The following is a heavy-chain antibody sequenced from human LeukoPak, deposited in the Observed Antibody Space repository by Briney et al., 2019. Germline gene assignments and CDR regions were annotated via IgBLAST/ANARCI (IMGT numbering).Heavy chain of an antibody. V-gene: IGHV4-59*01. CDR3: ARAEGRYCSSTSCYTFDY. J-gene: IGHJ4*02. Sequence: PSETLSLTCTVSGGSISSYYWSWIRQPPGKGLEWIGYIYYSGSTNYNPSLKSRVTISVDTSKNQFSLKLSSVTAADTAVYYCARAEGRYCSSTSCYTFDYWGQGTLVTASS. CDR1: GGSISSYY. D-gene: IGHD2-2*02. CDR2: IYYSGST.